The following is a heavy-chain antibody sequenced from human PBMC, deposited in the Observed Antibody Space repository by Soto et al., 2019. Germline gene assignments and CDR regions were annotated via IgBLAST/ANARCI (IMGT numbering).Heavy chain of an antibody. CDR2: IYYSGSA. V-gene: IGHV4-31*03. CDR1: GGSISSGANY. D-gene: IGHD2-2*01. Sequence: KTSETLSLTCTVSGGSISSGANYWSWVRQGPGKGLEWIGNIYYSGSAYYNPSLKSRLTMSVDTSKISFSLKLTSVTAADTAAYYCARVLWSSTACHFPEWFDPWGQGTLVTVSS. CDR3: ARVLWSSTACHFPEWFDP. J-gene: IGHJ5*02.